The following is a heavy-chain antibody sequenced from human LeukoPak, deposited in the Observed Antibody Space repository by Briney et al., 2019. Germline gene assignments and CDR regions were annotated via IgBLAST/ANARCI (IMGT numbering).Heavy chain of an antibody. Sequence: GGSLRLSCAASGFTFSSYAMHWVRQAPGKGLEWVAVISYDGSNKYYADSVKGRFTISRDNSKNTLYLQMNSLRAEDTAVYYCARGFVYFDYWGQGTLVTVSS. CDR2: ISYDGSNK. CDR3: ARGFVYFDY. V-gene: IGHV3-30*04. CDR1: GFTFSSYA. J-gene: IGHJ4*02. D-gene: IGHD3-16*02.